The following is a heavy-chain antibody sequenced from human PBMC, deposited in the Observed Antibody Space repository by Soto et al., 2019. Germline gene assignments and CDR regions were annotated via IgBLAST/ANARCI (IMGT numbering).Heavy chain of an antibody. D-gene: IGHD3-3*02. J-gene: IGHJ4*02. CDR3: ARLPSRHLVDY. CDR1: GSSINSSGYY. CDR2: MFYGVST. V-gene: IGHV4-39*01. Sequence: SETLSLTCTVSGSSINSSGYYWGWIRQPPGKGLEWIGSMFYGVSTYYNPSLKSRVTVSVDTSKNQFSLNLRPVTAADTAVYYCARLPSRHLVDYWGQGTLVTVSS.